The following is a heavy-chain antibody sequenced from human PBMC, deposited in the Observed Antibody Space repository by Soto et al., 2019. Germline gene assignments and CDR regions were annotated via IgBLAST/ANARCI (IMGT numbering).Heavy chain of an antibody. J-gene: IGHJ5*02. V-gene: IGHV5-51*01. CDR1: GFSFTHYW. CDR2: IYPSDSAT. D-gene: IGHD2-2*01. CDR3: ARASLKGGTPSAEFEP. Sequence: PGESLKISCQCSGFSFTHYWIGWVRQVPGKGLEWMGVIYPSDSATRYNPSFQGQVAMSADPSISTAYLQWSSLKASDTAIYFCARASLKGGTPSAEFEPWGQGTQVTAPQ.